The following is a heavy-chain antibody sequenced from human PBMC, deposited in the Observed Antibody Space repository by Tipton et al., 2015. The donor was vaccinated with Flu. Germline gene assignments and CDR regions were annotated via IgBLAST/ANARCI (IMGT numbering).Heavy chain of an antibody. CDR2: TYYRSKWYN. Sequence: GLVKPSQTLSLTCAISGDSVSGNSAAWNWIRQSPSRGLEWLGRTYYRSKWYNDYAVSVKSRITINPDTSKNQFSLQLNSVTPEDTAVYYCARDLPQPYSSSWYGHNYYYYYGMDVWGQGTTVAVSS. V-gene: IGHV6-1*01. D-gene: IGHD6-13*01. CDR3: ARDLPQPYSSSWYGHNYYYYYGMDV. J-gene: IGHJ6*02. CDR1: GDSVSGNSAA.